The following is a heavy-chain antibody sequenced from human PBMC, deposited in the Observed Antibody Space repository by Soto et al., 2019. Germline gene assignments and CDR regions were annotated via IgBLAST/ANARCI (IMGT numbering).Heavy chain of an antibody. Sequence: SETLSLTCTVSGGSISSSSWSWIRQPQGRGLEWIGYIYNNGRTDYNPSLKSRVTISVDTSKNHFSLKLSSVTPADTAVYYCARARFCTSTSCYHYFDFWGQGTLVTVSS. CDR3: ARARFCTSTSCYHYFDF. V-gene: IGHV4-59*01. J-gene: IGHJ4*02. D-gene: IGHD2-2*01. CDR1: GGSISSSS. CDR2: IYNNGRT.